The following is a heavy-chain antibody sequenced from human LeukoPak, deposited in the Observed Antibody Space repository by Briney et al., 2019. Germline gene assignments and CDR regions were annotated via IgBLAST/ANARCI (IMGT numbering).Heavy chain of an antibody. Sequence: SETLSLACTVSGGSIRSHYWSWIRQPPGKGLEWIGYIYYSGSTNYNPSLKSRVTISVDTSKNQFSLKLSSVTAADTAVYYYARDRGDYDSSGYYGYFDYWGQGALVTVSS. V-gene: IGHV4-59*11. CDR1: GGSIRSHY. CDR3: ARDRGDYDSSGYYGYFDY. D-gene: IGHD3-22*01. CDR2: IYYSGST. J-gene: IGHJ4*02.